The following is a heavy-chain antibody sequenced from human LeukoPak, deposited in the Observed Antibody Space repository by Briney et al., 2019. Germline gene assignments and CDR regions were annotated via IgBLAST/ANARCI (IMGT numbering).Heavy chain of an antibody. CDR2: ISYDGSNK. CDR3: ARDLLMVRGVIMGGMGPFDI. CDR1: GFTFSSYA. J-gene: IGHJ3*02. V-gene: IGHV3-30*04. D-gene: IGHD3-10*01. Sequence: GRSLRLSCAASGFTFSSYAMHWVRQAPGKGLEWVAVISYDGSNKYYADSVKGRFTISRDNSKNMLYLQMNSLRAEDTAVYYCARDLLMVRGVIMGGMGPFDIWGQGTMVTVSS.